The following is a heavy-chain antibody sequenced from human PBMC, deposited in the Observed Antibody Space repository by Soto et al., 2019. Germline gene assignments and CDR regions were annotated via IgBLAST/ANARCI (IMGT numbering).Heavy chain of an antibody. CDR2: VFYTGST. D-gene: IGHD1-26*01. Sequence: PXATLSLTCTVSGGSISSYHWSWIRQSPGKGLEWIGYVFYTGSTKYNPALKRRVTISVDTSKNQFSLKLSSVSAADTGLYYCARSYSGTFYGYDTWGQGILVTVSS. V-gene: IGHV4-59*01. CDR1: GGSISSYH. J-gene: IGHJ5*02. CDR3: ARSYSGTFYGYDT.